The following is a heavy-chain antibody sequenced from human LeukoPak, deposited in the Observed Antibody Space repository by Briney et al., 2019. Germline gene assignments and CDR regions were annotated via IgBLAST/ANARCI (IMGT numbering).Heavy chain of an antibody. J-gene: IGHJ4*02. CDR2: IYSGGST. V-gene: IGHV3-53*04. Sequence: GGSLRLSCAASGFTDSSNYMSCVRQAPGKGLEGVSVIYSGGSTYYADCVKGRFTISGQNSKDTLYLQMNSLRAEDTAVYYCARVQTNSSSWKVLYYFDYWGRGTLVTVSS. CDR1: GFTDSSNY. D-gene: IGHD6-13*01. CDR3: ARVQTNSSSWKVLYYFDY.